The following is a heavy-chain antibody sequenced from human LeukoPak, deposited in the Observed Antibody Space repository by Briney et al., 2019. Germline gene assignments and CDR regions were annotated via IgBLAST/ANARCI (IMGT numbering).Heavy chain of an antibody. CDR1: GGTFSSYA. D-gene: IGHD6-19*01. J-gene: IGHJ4*02. V-gene: IGHV1-69*05. CDR3: AGAIAVAGSYYFDY. CDR2: IIPIFGTA. Sequence: SVKVSCKASGGTFSSYAISWVRQAPGQGREWMGGIIPIFGTANYAQKFQGRVTITTDESTSTAYMELSSLRSEDTAVYYCAGAIAVAGSYYFDYWGQGTLVTVSS.